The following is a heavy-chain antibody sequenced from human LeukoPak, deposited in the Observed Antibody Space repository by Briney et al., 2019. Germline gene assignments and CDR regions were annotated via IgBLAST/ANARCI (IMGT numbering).Heavy chain of an antibody. D-gene: IGHD3-9*01. CDR1: EFTLSSYD. V-gene: IGHV3-30*18. CDR2: ISYDGSNK. J-gene: IGHJ6*03. CDR3: AKCILTGYYKGYMDV. Sequence: GGSLRLSCAASEFTLSSYDMHWVRQAPGKGLEWVAVISYDGSNKYYADSVKGRFTISRDNSKNTLYLQINSLRAEDTAVYYCAKCILTGYYKGYMDVWGKGTTVTISS.